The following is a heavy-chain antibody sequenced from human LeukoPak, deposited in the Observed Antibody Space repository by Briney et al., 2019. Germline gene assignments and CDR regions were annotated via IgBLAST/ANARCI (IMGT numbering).Heavy chain of an antibody. Sequence: GGSLRLSCAASGFTYNNYWRSWVRQAPGKGLEWVANIKQDGSEKDFVDSLKGRFTISRDNAKNSVYLQMNSLRVDDTGVYYCARIGYSYSSFDYWGQGTLVIVSS. J-gene: IGHJ4*02. D-gene: IGHD1-26*01. CDR3: ARIGYSYSSFDY. CDR1: GFTYNNYW. CDR2: IKQDGSEK. V-gene: IGHV3-7*01.